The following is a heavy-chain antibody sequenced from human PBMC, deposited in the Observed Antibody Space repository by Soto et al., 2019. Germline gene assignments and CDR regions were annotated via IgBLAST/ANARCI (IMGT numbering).Heavy chain of an antibody. CDR2: IWYDGSNK. CDR3: ARADVLLWFGELGYFDY. V-gene: IGHV3-33*08. D-gene: IGHD3-10*01. Sequence: SLRLSCAASGFTFSSYAMSWVRQAPGKGLEWVAVIWYDGSNKYYADSVKGRFTISRDNSKNTLYLQMNSLRAEDTAVYYCARADVLLWFGELGYFDYWGQGTLVTVSS. J-gene: IGHJ4*02. CDR1: GFTFSSYA.